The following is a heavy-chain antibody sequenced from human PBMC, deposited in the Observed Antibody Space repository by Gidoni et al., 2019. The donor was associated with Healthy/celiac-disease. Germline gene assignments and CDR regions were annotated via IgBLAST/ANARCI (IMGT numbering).Heavy chain of an antibody. CDR3: ARADTAMVSVHYGMDV. CDR2: ITSSNYI. J-gene: IGHJ6*02. CDR1: GFTFSSYS. V-gene: IGHV3-21*01. D-gene: IGHD5-18*01. Sequence: VQPVESGGGLVKTGGSLSLSCAASGFTFSSYSMIWVRQAPGKGLGWVSSITSSNYIYYADSVKGRFTISRDNAKNSLYLHMNSLIAEDTALYYCARADTAMVSVHYGMDVWGQGTTVTVSS.